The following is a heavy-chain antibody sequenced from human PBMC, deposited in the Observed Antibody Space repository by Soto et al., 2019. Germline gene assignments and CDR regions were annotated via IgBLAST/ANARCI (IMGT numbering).Heavy chain of an antibody. CDR2: IIPIFATA. CDR1: GGTFSSYA. Sequence: QVQLAQSGAEVKKPGSSVKVSCKASGGTFSSYAINWVRQAPGQGLEWMGGIIPIFATADYAQKFQGRVTITAHESTSTAYMELSSLRSEDTAVYYCAQCLLGVNYYYGMDVWGQGTTVTVSS. V-gene: IGHV1-69*12. D-gene: IGHD3-16*01. CDR3: AQCLLGVNYYYGMDV. J-gene: IGHJ6*02.